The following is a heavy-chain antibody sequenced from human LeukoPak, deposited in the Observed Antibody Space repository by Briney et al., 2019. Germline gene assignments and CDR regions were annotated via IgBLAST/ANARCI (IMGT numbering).Heavy chain of an antibody. Sequence: GRSLRLSCAASGFTFSTYCTHWVCQAPGKGLGWVSRTNNDGGSTVYADSVKGRFTIPRDNAKNTLYLQMNSLRAEDTAVYYCARVLDMVAPMDVWGQRDHGHRLL. V-gene: IGHV3-74*01. CDR2: TNNDGGST. CDR1: GFTFSTYC. J-gene: IGHJ6*04. D-gene: IGHD5-12*01. CDR3: ARVLDMVAPMDV.